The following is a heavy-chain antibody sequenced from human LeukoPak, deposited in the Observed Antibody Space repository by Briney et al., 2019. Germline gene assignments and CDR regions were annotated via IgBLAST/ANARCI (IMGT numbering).Heavy chain of an antibody. CDR2: INHSGST. J-gene: IGHJ5*02. Sequence: PSETLSLTCAVYGGSFSGYYWSWIRQPPGKGLEWIGEINHSGSTNYNPSLKSRVTISVDTSKNQFSLKLSSVTAADTAVYYCARGPSFTIFGVVNAVRFRFDPWGQGTLVTVSS. CDR3: ARGPSFTIFGVVNAVRFRFDP. CDR1: GGSFSGYY. D-gene: IGHD3-3*01. V-gene: IGHV4-34*01.